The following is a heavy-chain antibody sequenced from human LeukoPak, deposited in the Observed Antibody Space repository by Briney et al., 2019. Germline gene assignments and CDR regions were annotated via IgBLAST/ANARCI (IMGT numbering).Heavy chain of an antibody. J-gene: IGHJ4*02. CDR3: TTKYF. D-gene: IGHD2/OR15-2a*01. Sequence: GGSLRLSCTGSGFTFSRAWMTWVRQPPGKGLEWVGNILPDGSYKHYVDSVKGRFTISRDNAKNSLYLQMNSLREEDTAVYYCTTKYFRGQGTLVTVSS. CDR2: ILPDGSYK. V-gene: IGHV3-7*01. CDR1: GFTFSRAW.